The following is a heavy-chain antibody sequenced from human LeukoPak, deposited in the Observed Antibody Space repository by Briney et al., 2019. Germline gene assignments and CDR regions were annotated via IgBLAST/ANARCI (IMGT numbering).Heavy chain of an antibody. J-gene: IGHJ6*02. CDR1: GFTFDNYA. CDR2: IGGSGHDT. CDR3: TTAGGKTYDFWSGYYLSGMDA. Sequence: GGSLRLSCAASGFTFDNYAMSWVRQTPGRGLEWVSAIGGSGHDTSYADSVKGRFTISRDNAKNTLYLQMNSLRGEDTAVYYCTTAGGKTYDFWSGYYLSGMDAWGHGTPVTVSS. V-gene: IGHV3-23*01. D-gene: IGHD3-3*01.